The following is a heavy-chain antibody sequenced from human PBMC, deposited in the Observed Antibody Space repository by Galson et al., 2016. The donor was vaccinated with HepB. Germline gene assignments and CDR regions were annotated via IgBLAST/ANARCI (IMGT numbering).Heavy chain of an antibody. V-gene: IGHV4-59*08. Sequence: SETLSLTCTVSGVSISDYYWSWIRQSPGRGLEWIGYVSHGGDTSYNPSLKSRVTMSVDTSKNQFSLNLSSVTAADSAVYYCARHDSAIFHHWGPGTLVTVSS. CDR3: ARHDSAIFHH. CDR2: VSHGGDT. J-gene: IGHJ1*01. CDR1: GVSISDYY. D-gene: IGHD2-21*02.